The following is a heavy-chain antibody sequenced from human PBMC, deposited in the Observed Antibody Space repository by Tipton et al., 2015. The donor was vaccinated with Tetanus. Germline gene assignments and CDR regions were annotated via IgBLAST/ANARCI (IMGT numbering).Heavy chain of an antibody. J-gene: IGHJ3*02. Sequence: TLSLTCTVSGDSISRGGYFWNWIRQRPGKGPEWIGYIYYSGSTYYNPSLKSRVSMSVDTSKNQFSLKLNSVTAADTAVYYCAREGAPRAFDIWGQGTMVTVAS. V-gene: IGHV4-31*03. CDR3: AREGAPRAFDI. CDR1: GDSISRGGYF. CDR2: IYYSGST.